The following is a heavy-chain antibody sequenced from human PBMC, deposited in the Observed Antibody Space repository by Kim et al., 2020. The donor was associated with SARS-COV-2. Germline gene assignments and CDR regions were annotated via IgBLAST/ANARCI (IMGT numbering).Heavy chain of an antibody. Sequence: GGSLRLSCAASGFTFNSHDMNWVRQAPGKGLEWVSSIGGSKSYIYYADSVKGRFTISRDNTKNSLYLQMNSLRVEDTTVYYCARKSITPPNDILTGYSYFDLWGRGTLVTVSS. CDR1: GFTFNSHD. D-gene: IGHD3-9*01. J-gene: IGHJ2*01. CDR3: ARKSITPPNDILTGYSYFDL. CDR2: IGGSKSYI. V-gene: IGHV3-21*01.